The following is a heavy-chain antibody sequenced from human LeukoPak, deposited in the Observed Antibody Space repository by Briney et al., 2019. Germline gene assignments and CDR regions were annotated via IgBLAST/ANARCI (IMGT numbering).Heavy chain of an antibody. Sequence: SGGSLRLSCAASGFTFSSYSMNWVRQAPGKGLEWVSSISGGGGSTFYADSVKGRFTISRDNSKSTLFLQMNSLRAEDTAVYYCGRQIYDDSYYFDYWGQGSLVTVSS. D-gene: IGHD4-17*01. J-gene: IGHJ4*02. CDR2: ISGGGGST. V-gene: IGHV3-23*01. CDR3: GRQIYDDSYYFDY. CDR1: GFTFSSYS.